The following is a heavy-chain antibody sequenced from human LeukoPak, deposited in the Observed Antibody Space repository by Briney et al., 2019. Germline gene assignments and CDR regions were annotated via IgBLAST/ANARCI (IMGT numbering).Heavy chain of an antibody. CDR1: GYTFTSYG. J-gene: IGHJ4*02. Sequence: ASVKVSCKASGYTFTSYGISWVRLAPGQGLEWMGWINPNSGGTNYAQKFQGRVTMTRDTSISTAYMELSRLRSDDTAVYYCARDLCRGDILGATGCASNYWGQGTLVTVSS. CDR2: INPNSGGT. D-gene: IGHD1-26*01. V-gene: IGHV1-2*02. CDR3: ARDLCRGDILGATGCASNY.